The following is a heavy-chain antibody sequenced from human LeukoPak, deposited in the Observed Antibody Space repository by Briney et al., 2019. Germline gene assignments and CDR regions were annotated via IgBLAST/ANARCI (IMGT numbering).Heavy chain of an antibody. CDR2: IKQDGSEK. Sequence: GGSLRLSCAASGFTFSSYWMSWVRQAPGKGLEWVANIKQDGSEKYYVDSVKGRFTISRDNAKNSLYLQMNSLRAEDTAVYYCARDPVVAATNNWFDPWGQGTLVTVSS. CDR1: GFTFSSYW. CDR3: ARDPVVAATNNWFDP. V-gene: IGHV3-7*01. D-gene: IGHD2-15*01. J-gene: IGHJ5*02.